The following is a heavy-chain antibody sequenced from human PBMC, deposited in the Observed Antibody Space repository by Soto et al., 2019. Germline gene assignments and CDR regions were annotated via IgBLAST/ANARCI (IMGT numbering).Heavy chain of an antibody. CDR2: ISVHNGNI. D-gene: IGHD3-10*01. Sequence: ASVKVCCKASGDEFVSYGIRWVRQAPGQGLEWMGWISVHNGNIKYAQKLQGRVTMTTDTSTSTAYMELRSLRSDDTAVYYCVRDLDGSGSYYTDYWGPGTVVTVSS. J-gene: IGHJ4*02. V-gene: IGHV1-18*01. CDR3: VRDLDGSGSYYTDY. CDR1: GDEFVSYG.